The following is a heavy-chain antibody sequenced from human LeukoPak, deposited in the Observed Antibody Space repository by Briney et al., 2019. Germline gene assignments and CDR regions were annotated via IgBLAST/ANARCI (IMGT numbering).Heavy chain of an antibody. V-gene: IGHV5-51*01. Sequence: PGESLKISCKGSGYSFTSYWIGWVRQMPGKGLEWMGIIYPGDSDTRYSPSFQGQVTISADKSISTAYLRLSSLKASDTAMYYCARHRTTVITGTFDIWGQGTVVTVSS. CDR1: GYSFTSYW. J-gene: IGHJ3*02. CDR2: IYPGDSDT. CDR3: ARHRTTVITGTFDI. D-gene: IGHD4-23*01.